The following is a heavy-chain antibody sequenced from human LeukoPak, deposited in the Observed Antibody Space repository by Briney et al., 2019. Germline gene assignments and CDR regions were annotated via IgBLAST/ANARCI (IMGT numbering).Heavy chain of an antibody. D-gene: IGHD5-24*01. J-gene: IGHJ4*02. CDR2: IGSNGVDT. CDR3: GKARLLDGYNSD. CDR1: GFTFSNYW. Sequence: GGSLRLSCEGSGFTFSNYWMSWGRQAPGEGLEWVSAIGSNGVDTYYADSVKGRFTSSRDNSKNTVTLQMNSLRVAATAISYCGKARLLDGYNSDWGQGTLVTVPS. V-gene: IGHV3-23*01.